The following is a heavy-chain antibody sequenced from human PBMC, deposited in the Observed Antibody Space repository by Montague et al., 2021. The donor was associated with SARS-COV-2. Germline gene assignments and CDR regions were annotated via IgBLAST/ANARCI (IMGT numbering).Heavy chain of an antibody. V-gene: IGHV5-10-1*01. CDR2: IDPSDSYT. Sequence: QSGAEVKKPGESLRISCKGSGYSFTSYWISWVRQMPGKGLEWMGRIDPSDSYTNYSPSFQGHVTISADKSISTAYLQWSSLKASDTAMYYCARHFKWFGELPGLNWFDPWGQGTLVTVSS. CDR3: ARHFKWFGELPGLNWFDP. D-gene: IGHD3-10*01. CDR1: GYSFTSYW. J-gene: IGHJ5*02.